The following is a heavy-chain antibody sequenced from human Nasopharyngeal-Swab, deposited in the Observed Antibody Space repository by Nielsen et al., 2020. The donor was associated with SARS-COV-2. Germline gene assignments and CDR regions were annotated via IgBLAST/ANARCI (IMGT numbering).Heavy chain of an antibody. V-gene: IGHV3-9*01. CDR2: TSWNSGSI. J-gene: IGHJ4*02. Sequence: GGSLRLSCAASGFTFDDYAMHWVRQAPGKGLGWVSGTSWNSGSIGYADSVKGRFTISRDNAKNSLYLQMNSLRAEDTALYYCAKDISSGWKPAYYFDYWGQGTLVTVSS. CDR3: AKDISSGWKPAYYFDY. CDR1: GFTFDDYA. D-gene: IGHD6-19*01.